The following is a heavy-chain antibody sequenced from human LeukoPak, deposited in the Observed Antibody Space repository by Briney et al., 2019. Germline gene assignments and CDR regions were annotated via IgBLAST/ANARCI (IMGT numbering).Heavy chain of an antibody. CDR2: IKLDGSET. CDR1: GFTFSSYW. CDR3: VREIRLVTAHWFDP. D-gene: IGHD2-21*02. J-gene: IGHJ5*02. Sequence: GGSLRLSCEASGFTFSSYWMNWVRQAPGKGLEWVANIKLDGSETYYVDSVKGRFTISRDNAKNSVYLQMDSLRAEDTAVYYCVREIRLVTAHWFDPWGQGTLVTVSS. V-gene: IGHV3-7*01.